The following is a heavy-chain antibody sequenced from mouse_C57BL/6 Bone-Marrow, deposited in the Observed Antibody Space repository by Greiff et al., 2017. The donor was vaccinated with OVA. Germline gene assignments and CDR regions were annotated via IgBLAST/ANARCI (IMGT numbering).Heavy chain of an antibody. D-gene: IGHD1-1*01. CDR3: ARGYGSSLYALDY. J-gene: IGHJ4*01. CDR1: GFSITSGYF. Sequence: EVQLQQSGPGLVKPSQSLYLSCSASGFSITSGYFWYWIRQPQGNKPEWLGLISYDGSNNYTPSLKNRFPIPRDPSKNPFFLMWNSVSTEDTTTYYDARGYGSSLYALDYWGQGTSVTVSS. V-gene: IGHV3-6*01. CDR2: ISYDGSN.